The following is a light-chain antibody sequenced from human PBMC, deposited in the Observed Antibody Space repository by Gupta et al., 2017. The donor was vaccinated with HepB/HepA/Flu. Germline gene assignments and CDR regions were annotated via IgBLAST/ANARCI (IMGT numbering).Light chain of an antibody. Sequence: DIVMTQSPATLSVSLGERATIACRASQSVASNLAWYQQKPGQAPQLLICGASTRAPGIPAKFSGSGSGTDFTLTINSLQSDDFAVYYCQHYTNLPLTFGGGTKVEIK. V-gene: IGKV3-15*01. CDR3: QHYTNLPLT. CDR1: QSVASN. CDR2: GAS. J-gene: IGKJ4*01.